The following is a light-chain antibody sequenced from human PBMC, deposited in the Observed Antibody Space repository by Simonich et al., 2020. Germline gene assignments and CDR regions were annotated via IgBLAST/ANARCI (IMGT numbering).Light chain of an antibody. CDR2: WAA. V-gene: IGKV4-1*01. CDR1: RSFLYSSNNKNY. J-gene: IGKJ1*01. CDR3: QQYYSTPWT. Sequence: DKVMTKSPNSQAVSLGERATINCTSNRSFLYSSNNKNYLAWYQQKPGQPPKLLIYWAATRESGVPDRFSGSGSGTDFTLTISSLQAEDVAVYYCQQYYSTPWTFGQGTKVEIK.